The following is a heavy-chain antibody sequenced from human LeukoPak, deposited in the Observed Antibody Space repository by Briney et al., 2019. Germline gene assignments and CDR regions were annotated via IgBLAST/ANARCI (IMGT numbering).Heavy chain of an antibody. Sequence: SGTLSLTCTVSGGSISSYYWSWIRQPPGKGLEWIGYIYYSGSTNYNPSLKSRVTISVDTSKNQFSLKLSSVTAADTAVYYCAVYCSSTSCRRWFDPWGQGTLVTVSS. CDR1: GGSISSYY. D-gene: IGHD2-2*01. CDR2: IYYSGST. V-gene: IGHV4-59*01. J-gene: IGHJ5*02. CDR3: AVYCSSTSCRRWFDP.